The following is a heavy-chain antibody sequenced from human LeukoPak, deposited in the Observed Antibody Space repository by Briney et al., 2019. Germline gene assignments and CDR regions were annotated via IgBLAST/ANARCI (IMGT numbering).Heavy chain of an antibody. D-gene: IGHD3-10*01. CDR2: INHSGST. V-gene: IGHV4-34*01. CDR1: GGSFSGYY. J-gene: IGHJ4*02. CDR3: ARVGVVRGVIIPFDY. Sequence: PSETLSLTCAVDGGSFSGYYWSWTRQPPGEGLEWIGEINHSGSTNYNPSLKSRVTISVDTSKNQFSLKLSSVTAADTAVYYCARVGVVRGVIIPFDYWGQGTLVTVSS.